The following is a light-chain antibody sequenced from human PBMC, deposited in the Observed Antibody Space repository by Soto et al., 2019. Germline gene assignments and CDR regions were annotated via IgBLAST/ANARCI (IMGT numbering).Light chain of an antibody. CDR1: QSVSSSY. J-gene: IGKJ1*01. V-gene: IGKV3-20*01. Sequence: VLTQSPDTLAVSPGEVSTLSCRASQSVSSSYLAWYQQKRGQAPRLXIYGASSRATGIPERYSGSGSGTDFTLTISRLEPEDFAVYYCQQYGSSPWTFGQGTKVDIK. CDR3: QQYGSSPWT. CDR2: GAS.